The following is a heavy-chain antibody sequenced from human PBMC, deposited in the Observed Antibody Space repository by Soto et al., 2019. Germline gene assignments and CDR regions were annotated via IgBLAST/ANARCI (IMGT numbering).Heavy chain of an antibody. Sequence: SETLSLTCTVSGGSISSSRYYWGWIRQPPGKGLEWIGSIYYSGSTYYNPSLKSRVTISVDTSKNQFSLKLSSVTAADTAVYYCARHGSSGWCLNYWGQGTLVTVSS. CDR2: IYYSGST. J-gene: IGHJ4*02. CDR3: ARHGSSGWCLNY. V-gene: IGHV4-39*01. D-gene: IGHD6-19*01. CDR1: GGSISSSRYY.